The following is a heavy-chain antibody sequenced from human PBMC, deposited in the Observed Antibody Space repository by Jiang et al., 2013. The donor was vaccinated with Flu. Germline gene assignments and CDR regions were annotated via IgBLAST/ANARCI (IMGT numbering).Heavy chain of an antibody. CDR2: ISNIGST. Sequence: VQLLESGGGSVQPGGSLRLSCAASGFDFSKYVMGWVRQAPGKGLEWVSGISNIGSTAYTDSVRGRFTISRDNSKSSLYLQMNSLRVEDTAKYYCAVMIDRFCSGGRCPDYWGQGTVVTVSS. CDR3: AVMIDRFCSGGRCPDY. V-gene: IGHV3-23*01. D-gene: IGHD2-15*01. CDR1: GFDFSKYV. J-gene: IGHJ4*02.